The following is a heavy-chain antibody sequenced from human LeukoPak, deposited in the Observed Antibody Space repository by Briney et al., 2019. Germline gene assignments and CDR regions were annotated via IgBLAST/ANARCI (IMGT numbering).Heavy chain of an antibody. V-gene: IGHV1-46*01. CDR2: ISPSAGTT. CDR3: ARVTTPHYSDISGPLDY. D-gene: IGHD3-22*01. J-gene: IGHJ4*02. CDR1: GYTFTSYS. Sequence: ASVKVSCKASGYTFTSYSLHWVRQAPGQGLEWMGMISPSAGTTNYAQKFQGRVTMTRDTSTSTVYMELSSLRSEDTAVFYRARVTTPHYSDISGPLDYWGQGTLVTVSS.